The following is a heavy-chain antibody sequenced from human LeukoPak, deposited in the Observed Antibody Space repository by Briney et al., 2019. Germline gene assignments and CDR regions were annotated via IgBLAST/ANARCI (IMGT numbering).Heavy chain of an antibody. D-gene: IGHD4-23*01. J-gene: IGHJ4*02. CDR2: IIPILGIA. CDR3: ARVSSNSRGDYFDY. Sequence: SVKLSCKASGGTFSSYAISWVRQAPGQGLEWMGRIIPILGIANYAQKYQGRVSITADKSTSTAYMEQSSLRSEDTAVYYCARVSSNSRGDYFDYWGQGALVTVSS. CDR1: GGTFSSYA. V-gene: IGHV1-69*04.